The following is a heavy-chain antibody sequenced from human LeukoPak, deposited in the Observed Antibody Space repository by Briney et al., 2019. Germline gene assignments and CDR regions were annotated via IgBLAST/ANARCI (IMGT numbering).Heavy chain of an antibody. D-gene: IGHD2-2*03. CDR2: TSYSGST. CDR3: ARMDEDGDWFDP. V-gene: IGHV4-59*01. Sequence: SETLSLTCSVSGGSISSFYCSWIRQPPGKGLEWIGYTSYSGSTNYNPSLKSRVTISVDTSKNQFSLKLSSVTAADTAVYYCARMDEDGDWFDPWGQGTLVTVSS. J-gene: IGHJ5*02. CDR1: GGSISSFY.